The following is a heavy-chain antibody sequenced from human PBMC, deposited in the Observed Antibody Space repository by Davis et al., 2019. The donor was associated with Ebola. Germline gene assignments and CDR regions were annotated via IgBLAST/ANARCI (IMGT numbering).Heavy chain of an antibody. J-gene: IGHJ6*02. CDR2: IYHSGST. D-gene: IGHD5-18*01. CDR3: ARTIVDTAMVFYYYYGMDV. Sequence: SETLSLTCTVSGGSISSGGYSWSWIRQPPGKGLEWIGYIYHSGSTYYNPSLKSRVTISVDTSKNQFSLKLSSVTAADTAVYYCARTIVDTAMVFYYYYGMDVWGQGTTVTVSS. V-gene: IGHV4-30-2*05. CDR1: GGSISSGGYS.